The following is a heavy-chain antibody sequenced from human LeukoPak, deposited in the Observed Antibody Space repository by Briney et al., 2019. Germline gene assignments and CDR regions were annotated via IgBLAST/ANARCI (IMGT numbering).Heavy chain of an antibody. D-gene: IGHD6-13*01. J-gene: IGHJ4*02. CDR2: ISPYNGNT. CDR1: GYTFTSYG. V-gene: IGHV1-18*01. CDR3: ARVGIAAGASYFDY. Sequence: ASVKVSCKASGYTFTSYGISWVRQAPGQGLEWMGWISPYNGNTNYAQKFQGRVTMTTDTSTSTAYMELRSLRSDDTAVYYRARVGIAAGASYFDYWGQGTLVTVSS.